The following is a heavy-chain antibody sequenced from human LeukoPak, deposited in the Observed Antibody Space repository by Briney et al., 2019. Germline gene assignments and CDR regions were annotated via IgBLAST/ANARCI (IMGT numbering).Heavy chain of an antibody. CDR3: ARVKLTVETPDYYYYMDV. Sequence: SETLSLTCTVSGGSISSYYWSWIRQPPGKGLEWIGYIYYSGSTNYNPSLKSRVTISVDTSKNQFSLKLSSVTAADTAVYYCARVKLTVETPDYYYYMDVWGKGTTVTVSS. J-gene: IGHJ6*03. CDR2: IYYSGST. V-gene: IGHV4-59*01. D-gene: IGHD4-23*01. CDR1: GGSISSYY.